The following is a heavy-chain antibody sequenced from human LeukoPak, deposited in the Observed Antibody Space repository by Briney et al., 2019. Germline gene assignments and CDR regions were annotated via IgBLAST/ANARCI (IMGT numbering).Heavy chain of an antibody. D-gene: IGHD3-16*02. J-gene: IGHJ4*02. CDR3: AKDGVWGSYRYYSFDY. CDR1: GFTFSSYG. V-gene: IGHV3-30*18. CDR2: ISYDGSNK. Sequence: GGSLRLSCAASGFTFSSYGMHWVRQAPGKGLEWVAVISYDGSNKYYADSVKGRFTISRDNSKNTLYLQMNSLRAEDTAVYYCAKDGVWGSYRYYSFDYWGQGTLVTVSS.